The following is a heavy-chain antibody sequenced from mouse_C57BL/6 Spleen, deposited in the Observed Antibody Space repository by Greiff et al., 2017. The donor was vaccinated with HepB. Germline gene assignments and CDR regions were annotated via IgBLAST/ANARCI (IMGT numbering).Heavy chain of an antibody. CDR3: ASDYDRG. D-gene: IGHD2-3*01. CDR2: ISYDGSN. J-gene: IGHJ4*01. Sequence: EVKLQESGPGLVKPSQSLSLTCSVTGYSITSGYYWNWIRQFPGNKLEWMGYISYDGSNNYNPSLKNRISITRDTSKNQFFLKLNSVTTEDTATYYCASDYDRGWGQGTSVTVSS. V-gene: IGHV3-6*01. CDR1: GYSITSGYY.